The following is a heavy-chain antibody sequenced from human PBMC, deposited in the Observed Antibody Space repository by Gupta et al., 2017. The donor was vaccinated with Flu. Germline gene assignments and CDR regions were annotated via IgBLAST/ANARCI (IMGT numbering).Heavy chain of an antibody. CDR3: VTEPDTTTWSVH. J-gene: IGHJ4*01. V-gene: IGHV3-21*06. CDR2: ISRSSSYI. Sequence: VRQVPGKGLEWVSSISRSSSYIYYAEPIKGRFTISRDNAKNTLYLELSSLRADDTAIYYCVTEPDTTTWSVHWGQGTLVNVSS. D-gene: IGHD2-8*02.